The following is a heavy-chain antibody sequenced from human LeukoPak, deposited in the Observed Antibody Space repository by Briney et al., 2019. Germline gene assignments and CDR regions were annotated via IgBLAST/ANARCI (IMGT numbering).Heavy chain of an antibody. J-gene: IGHJ5*02. CDR1: GGSFSGYY. CDR3: ARHSMRYNWFDP. Sequence: SETLSLTCAVYGGSFSGYYWSWIRQPPGKGLEWIGEINHSGSTNYNPPLKSRVTISVDTSKNQFSLKLSSVTASDTAVYYCARHSMRYNWFDPWGQGTLVTVSS. V-gene: IGHV4-34*01. CDR2: INHSGST. D-gene: IGHD2/OR15-2a*01.